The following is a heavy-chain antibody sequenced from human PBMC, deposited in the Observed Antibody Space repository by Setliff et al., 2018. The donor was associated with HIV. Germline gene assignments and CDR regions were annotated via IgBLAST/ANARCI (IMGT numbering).Heavy chain of an antibody. Sequence: SETLSLTCSVSGASIRGHYWGWIRQPPGKGLEWIGSVYYSGSTYYNPSLKSRLTISVDTSTNKFSLKLSSVTAADTAVYYCARLRGLNLEPFDYWGQGTLVT. CDR1: GASIRGHY. CDR3: ARLRGLNLEPFDY. D-gene: IGHD1-1*01. V-gene: IGHV4-39*01. J-gene: IGHJ4*02. CDR2: VYYSGST.